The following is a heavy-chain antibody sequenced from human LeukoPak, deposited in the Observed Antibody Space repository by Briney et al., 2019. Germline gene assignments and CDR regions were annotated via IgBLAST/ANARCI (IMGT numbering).Heavy chain of an antibody. V-gene: IGHV4-34*01. CDR3: ARGPTTVTTFPFDY. Sequence: SETLSLTCAVYGGSFSGYYWSWIRQPPGKGLEWIGEINHSGGTNYNPSLKSRVTISVDTPKNQFSLKLSSVTAADTAVYYCARGPTTVTTFPFDYWGQGTLVTVSS. CDR2: INHSGGT. J-gene: IGHJ4*02. D-gene: IGHD4-17*01. CDR1: GGSFSGYY.